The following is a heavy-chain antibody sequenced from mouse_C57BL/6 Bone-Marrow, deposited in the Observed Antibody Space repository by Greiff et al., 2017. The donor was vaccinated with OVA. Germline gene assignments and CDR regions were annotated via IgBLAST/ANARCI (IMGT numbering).Heavy chain of an antibody. CDR1: GYTFTSYW. V-gene: IGHV1-5*01. Sequence: VQLQQSGTVLARPGASVKMSCKTSGYTFTSYWMHWVKQRPGQGLEWIGAIYPGNSDTSYNQKFKGKAKLTAVTSASTAYMELSSLTNEDSAVYYCTRGNLLWLLYWYFDVWGTGTTVTVSS. D-gene: IGHD2-2*01. CDR2: IYPGNSDT. CDR3: TRGNLLWLLYWYFDV. J-gene: IGHJ1*03.